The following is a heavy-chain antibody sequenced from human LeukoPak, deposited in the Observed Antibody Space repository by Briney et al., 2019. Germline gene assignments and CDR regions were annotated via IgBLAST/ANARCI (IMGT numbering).Heavy chain of an antibody. CDR2: ISWNSGSI. D-gene: IGHD6-19*01. CDR3: AKDISSGAVAGPYFDN. V-gene: IGHV3-9*01. Sequence: GGSLRLSCAASGFTFDDYAMHWVRQAPGKGLEWVSGISWNSGSIGYGDSVKGRFTISRDNAKNSLYLQMNSLRAEDTALYYCAKDISSGAVAGPYFDNWGQGTLVTVSS. J-gene: IGHJ4*02. CDR1: GFTFDDYA.